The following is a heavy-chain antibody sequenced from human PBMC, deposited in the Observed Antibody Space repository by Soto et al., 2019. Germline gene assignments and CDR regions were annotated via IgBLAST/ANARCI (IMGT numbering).Heavy chain of an antibody. CDR2: INPGNSKP. Sequence: EVQLVQSGAEVKKPGESLKISCKTSGYTFTTSPIAWVRQMPGKGLEWMGIINPGNSKPTYSPSFQGQVTFSADRSISTAYLQWSSLKASDTAFYYCAPYYNFWNTWGQGTLVTVSS. J-gene: IGHJ4*02. V-gene: IGHV5-51*01. CDR1: GYTFTTSP. D-gene: IGHD3-3*01. CDR3: APYYNFWNT.